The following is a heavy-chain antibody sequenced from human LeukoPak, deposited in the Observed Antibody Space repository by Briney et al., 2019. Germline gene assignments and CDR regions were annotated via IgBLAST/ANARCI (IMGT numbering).Heavy chain of an antibody. CDR1: GYTFTSYY. J-gene: IGHJ4*02. CDR3: ARDQKYYGSGSYYPDY. D-gene: IGHD3-10*01. Sequence: ASVKVSCKASGYTFTSYYMHWVRQAPGQGLEWMGIINPSGGSTSYAQKFQGRVTMTRDTSTSTVYMELSSLRSEDTAVYYCARDQKYYGSGSYYPDYWGQGTLVTVSS. CDR2: INPSGGST. V-gene: IGHV1-46*01.